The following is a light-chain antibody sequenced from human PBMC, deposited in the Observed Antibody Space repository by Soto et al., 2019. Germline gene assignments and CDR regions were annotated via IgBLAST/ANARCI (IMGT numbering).Light chain of an antibody. CDR3: CSYAGSSRAAL. V-gene: IGLV2-23*02. Sequence: QSALTQPASVSGSPGQSITISCTGTSSDVGSYNLVSWYQQHPGKAPQLMIYEVSKRPSGVPNRFSGSKSGNTASLTISGVQAEDEADYYCCSYAGSSRAALFGGGTKLTVL. J-gene: IGLJ2*01. CDR2: EVS. CDR1: SSDVGSYNL.